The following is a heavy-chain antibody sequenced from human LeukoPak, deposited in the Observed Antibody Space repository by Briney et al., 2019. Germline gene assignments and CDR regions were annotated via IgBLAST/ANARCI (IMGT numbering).Heavy chain of an antibody. CDR3: ARQGYGGNSQGAADY. V-gene: IGHV1-46*01. CDR1: GYIFTSYN. D-gene: IGHD4-23*01. Sequence: ASVKVSCKTSGYIFTSYNMHWVRQAPGRGLEWMGIINPSGGSTRYAQKFQGRVTMTTDTSTSTAYMELRSLRSDDTAVYYCARQGYGGNSQGAADYWGQGTLVTVSS. CDR2: INPSGGST. J-gene: IGHJ4*02.